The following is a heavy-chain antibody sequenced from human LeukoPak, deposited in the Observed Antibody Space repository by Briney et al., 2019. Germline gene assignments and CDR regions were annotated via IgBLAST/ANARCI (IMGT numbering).Heavy chain of an antibody. V-gene: IGHV4-4*02. CDR3: ASPSGRQYADALDI. CDR1: GASIRSTHW. D-gene: IGHD1-26*01. J-gene: IGHJ3*02. CDR2: IYHNGNT. Sequence: SETLSLTCGVSGASIRSTHWWTWVRQPPGKGLEWIGEIYHNGNTEYNPSLSSRLLISVDKSKNQFSLKLTSVTAADTAMYYCASPSGRQYADALDIWGQGRMVIVSS.